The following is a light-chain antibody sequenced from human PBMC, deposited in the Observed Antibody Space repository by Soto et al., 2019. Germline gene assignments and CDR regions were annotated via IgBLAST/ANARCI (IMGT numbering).Light chain of an antibody. J-gene: IGKJ1*01. Sequence: EIVLTQSPGTLSLSPGERATRSCRASQSVSSSYLAWYQQKPGQAPRLLIYGASSRATGIPDRFSGSGSGTDFTLTISRLEPEDFAVYYCQQYGSSPPWTFGQGTKVHIK. V-gene: IGKV3-20*01. CDR1: QSVSSSY. CDR2: GAS. CDR3: QQYGSSPPWT.